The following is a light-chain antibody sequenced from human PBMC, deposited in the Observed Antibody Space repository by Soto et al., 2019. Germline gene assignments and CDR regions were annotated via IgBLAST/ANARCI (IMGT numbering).Light chain of an antibody. V-gene: IGLV2-23*03. CDR3: CSYAGSSTFFYV. Sequence: QSALTQPASVSGSPGQSITISCTGTSSDVGSYNLVSWYQQHPGKAPKLMIYEGSKRPSGVSNRFSGSKPGNTASLTISGLQAEDEADYYCCSYAGSSTFFYVFGTGTKVTVL. J-gene: IGLJ1*01. CDR1: SSDVGSYNL. CDR2: EGS.